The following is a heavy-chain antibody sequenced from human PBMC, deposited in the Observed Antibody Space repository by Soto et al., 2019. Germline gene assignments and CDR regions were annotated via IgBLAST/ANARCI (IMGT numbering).Heavy chain of an antibody. CDR3: ARAGAHSGYDLNWFGP. V-gene: IGHV3-53*01. CDR1: GFTVSSNY. CDR2: IYSGGST. J-gene: IGHJ5*01. D-gene: IGHD5-12*01. Sequence: AGSLRLSCAASGFTVSSNYMSWVRQAPGKGLEWVSVIYSGGSTYYADSVKGRFTISRDNSKNTLYLQMNSLRAEDTAVYYCARAGAHSGYDLNWFGPWGQGTLVNVSS.